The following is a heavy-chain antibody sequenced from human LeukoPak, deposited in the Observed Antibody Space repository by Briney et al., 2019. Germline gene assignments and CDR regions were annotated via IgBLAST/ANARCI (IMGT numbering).Heavy chain of an antibody. V-gene: IGHV3-7*01. CDR1: GSTFTNSW. Sequence: GGSLRLSCAASGSTFTNSWMAWVRQAPGKGLEWVANIKQDGSTKHYADSLKGRFTISRDNPENSLYLQINSMRVDDTAVYYCARDTDGSLDYWGQGILVTVAS. CDR3: ARDTDGSLDY. CDR2: IKQDGSTK. J-gene: IGHJ4*02. D-gene: IGHD1-26*01.